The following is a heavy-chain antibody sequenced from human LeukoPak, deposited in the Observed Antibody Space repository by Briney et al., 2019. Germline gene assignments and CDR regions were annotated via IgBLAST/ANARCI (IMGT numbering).Heavy chain of an antibody. CDR1: GFTFNRYN. J-gene: IGHJ4*02. CDR2: ISASTSDI. CDR3: ARGALTMLRGVTPPDY. Sequence: GGSLRLSCTASGFTFNRYNMNWVREAPGEGLEWGSSISASTSDIYYADSVKGRFTISRDNAKNSLYLQMNSLRAEDTAVFYCARGALTMLRGVTPPDYWGQGTLVTVSS. D-gene: IGHD3-10*01. V-gene: IGHV3-21*01.